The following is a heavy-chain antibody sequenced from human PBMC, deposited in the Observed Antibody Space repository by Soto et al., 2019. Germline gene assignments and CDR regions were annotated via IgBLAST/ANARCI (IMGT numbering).Heavy chain of an antibody. CDR1: SDSSSSYY. D-gene: IGHD6-6*01. CDR3: ARGTSWQLRFDC. Sequence: QVQLQESGPGLVKPSETLSLTCTVSSDSSSSYYWSWIRQPPGKRLEWIGYISYSGSTDYNPSLKSRVTISGDTSKNQFSLKVSSVNAADTAVYYCARGTSWQLRFDCWGQGTLVTVSS. CDR2: ISYSGST. J-gene: IGHJ4*02. V-gene: IGHV4-59*01.